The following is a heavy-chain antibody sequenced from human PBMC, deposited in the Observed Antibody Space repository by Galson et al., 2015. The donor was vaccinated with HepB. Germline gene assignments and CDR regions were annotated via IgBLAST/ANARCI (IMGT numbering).Heavy chain of an antibody. J-gene: IGHJ3*02. CDR3: ARVDIVVVPAAISGAFDI. D-gene: IGHD2-2*03. Sequence: SVKVSCKASGYTFTSYGISWVRQAPGQGLEWMGWISAYNGNTNYAQKLQGRVTMTTDTSTSTANMELRSLRSDDTAVYYCARVDIVVVPAAISGAFDIWGQGTMVTVSS. CDR2: ISAYNGNT. V-gene: IGHV1-18*01. CDR1: GYTFTSYG.